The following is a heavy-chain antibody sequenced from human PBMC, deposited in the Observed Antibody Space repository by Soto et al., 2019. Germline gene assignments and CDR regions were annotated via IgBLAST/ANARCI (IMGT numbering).Heavy chain of an antibody. J-gene: IGHJ4*02. CDR1: GYGFTTYG. CDR3: ARGRYGDY. D-gene: IGHD1-1*01. CDR2: ISAHNGNT. V-gene: IGHV1-18*01. Sequence: QVHLVQSGAEVKKPGASVKVSCKGSGYGFTTYGITWVRQAPGQGLEWMAWISAHNGNTDYAQNLQGRVTVTRDTSTGTAYMELRSLRSDDTAVYYCARGRYGDYWGQGALVIVSS.